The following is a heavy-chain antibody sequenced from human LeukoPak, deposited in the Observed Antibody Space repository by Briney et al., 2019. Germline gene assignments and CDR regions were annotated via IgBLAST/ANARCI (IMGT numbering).Heavy chain of an antibody. V-gene: IGHV1-8*01. J-gene: IGHJ4*02. D-gene: IGHD5-12*01. Sequence: ASVKVSCKASGYTCTSYDINWVRQATGQGLGWILWMNPNSGNTGYAQKFQGRVTMTRNTSISTAYMELSSLRSEDTAVYYCARGGGGLRFKRPFDYWGQGTLVTVSS. CDR2: MNPNSGNT. CDR3: ARGGGGLRFKRPFDY. CDR1: GYTCTSYD.